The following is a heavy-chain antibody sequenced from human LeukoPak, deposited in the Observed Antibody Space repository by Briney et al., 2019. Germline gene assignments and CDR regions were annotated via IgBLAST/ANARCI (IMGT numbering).Heavy chain of an antibody. CDR1: DGSISSSSYY. J-gene: IGHJ5*02. V-gene: IGHV4-39*07. D-gene: IGHD6-19*01. CDR3: AREGGSGWYLVWFDP. CDR2: IYIRGNT. Sequence: SETLSLTCTVSDGSISSSSYYWGWIRQPPGKGLEWIGRIYIRGNTNYNPSLKSRVTMSGDMSKNQFSLKLSSVTAADTAVYYCAREGGSGWYLVWFDPWGQGTLVTVSS.